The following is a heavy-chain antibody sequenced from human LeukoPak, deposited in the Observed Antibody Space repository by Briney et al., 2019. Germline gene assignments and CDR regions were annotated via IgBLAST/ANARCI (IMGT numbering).Heavy chain of an antibody. V-gene: IGHV4-34*01. D-gene: IGHD4-23*01. CDR1: GGSFSGYY. Sequence: PSETLSLTCAVYGGSFSGYYWSWIRQPPGKGLEWIGEINHSGSTNYNPSLKSRVTISVDTSKNQFSLKLSSVTAADTAVYYCARGYGGKRRKWFDPWGQGTLVTASS. CDR2: INHSGST. J-gene: IGHJ5*02. CDR3: ARGYGGKRRKWFDP.